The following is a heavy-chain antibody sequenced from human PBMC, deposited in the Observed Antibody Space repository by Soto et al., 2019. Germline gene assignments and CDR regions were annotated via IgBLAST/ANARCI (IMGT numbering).Heavy chain of an antibody. Sequence: PGGSLRLSCGGSGFIFSNNVMHWVRQTPGKGLEWVAFMSYDGSDTFYADSVKGRFTISRDNSKNTLFLHMSNLRAEDTAMYYCTIVRVADSALDHWGQGTLVTVSS. CDR1: GFIFSNNV. V-gene: IGHV3-30*02. J-gene: IGHJ4*02. D-gene: IGHD3-10*02. CDR2: MSYDGSDT. CDR3: TIVRVADSALDH.